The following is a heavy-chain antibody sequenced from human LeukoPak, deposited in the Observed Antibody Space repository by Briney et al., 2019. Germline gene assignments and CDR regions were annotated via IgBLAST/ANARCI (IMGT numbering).Heavy chain of an antibody. D-gene: IGHD3-9*01. CDR3: ARIGITIFPNCMDV. V-gene: IGHV4-34*01. J-gene: IGHJ6*03. Sequence: PSETLSLTCAVYGGSFSGYYWSWIRQPPGKGLEWIGEINHSGSTNYNPSHKSRVTISVDTSKNQFSLKLSSVTAADTAVYYCARIGITIFPNCMDVWGKGTTVTVSS. CDR2: INHSGST. CDR1: GGSFSGYY.